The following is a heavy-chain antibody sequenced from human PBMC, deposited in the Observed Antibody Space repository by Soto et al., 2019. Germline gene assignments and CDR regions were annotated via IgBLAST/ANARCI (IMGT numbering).Heavy chain of an antibody. V-gene: IGHV4-39*01. CDR1: GGSISSSSYY. CDR2: IYYSGST. J-gene: IGHJ6*01. Sequence: SETLSLTCTVSGGSISSSSYYWGWIRQPPGKGLEWIGSIYYSGSTYYNPSLKSRVTISVDTYNNKLSLKLRYVTAADTAVYYCARRSEWLLPNYHYCYGMDVWGQGTTGT. CDR3: ARRSEWLLPNYHYCYGMDV. D-gene: IGHD3-3*01.